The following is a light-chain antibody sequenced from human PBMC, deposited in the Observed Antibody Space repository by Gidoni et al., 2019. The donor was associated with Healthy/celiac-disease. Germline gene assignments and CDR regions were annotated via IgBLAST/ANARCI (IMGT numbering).Light chain of an antibody. CDR3: QQSYSTPRT. CDR2: AAS. V-gene: IGKV1-39*01. CDR1: QSISSY. J-gene: IGKJ1*01. Sequence: DTQMTQSPSSLSASVGDRVTITCRASQSISSYLNWYHQKPGKAPKLLIYAASSLQSGVPSRFSGSGSGTDFTLTISSLQPEDFATYYCQQSYSTPRTFGQGTKVEIK.